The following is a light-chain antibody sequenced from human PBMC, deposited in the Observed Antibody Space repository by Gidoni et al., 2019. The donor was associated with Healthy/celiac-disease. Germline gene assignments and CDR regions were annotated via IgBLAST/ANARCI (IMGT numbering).Light chain of an antibody. J-gene: IGKJ4*01. V-gene: IGKV3-11*01. Sequence: EFVLTKSPATLSLSPGERATLSCRASQSVSSYLAWYQQKPGQAPRLLIYDASNRATGIPARFSGSGSGTDFTLTISSLEPEDFAVYYCQQRSNWPRRLTFGGGTKVEIK. CDR3: QQRSNWPRRLT. CDR2: DAS. CDR1: QSVSSY.